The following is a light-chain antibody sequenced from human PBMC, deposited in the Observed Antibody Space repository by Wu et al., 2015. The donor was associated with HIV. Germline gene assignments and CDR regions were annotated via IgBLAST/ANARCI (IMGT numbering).Light chain of an antibody. V-gene: IGKV3-20*01. CDR1: QSISYTY. Sequence: TLSXRASQSISYTYLDLVPKQKTLGQAPQAPHLWCIQQGHCIPDRFTGNGSGTDFTLTISRLEPEDFAVYYCQQYGNSPNTFGQGTKLEIK. CDR3: QQYGNSPNT. CDR2: CI. J-gene: IGKJ2*01.